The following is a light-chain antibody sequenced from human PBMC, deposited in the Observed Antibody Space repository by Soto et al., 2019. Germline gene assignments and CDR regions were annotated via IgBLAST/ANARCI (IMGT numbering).Light chain of an antibody. V-gene: IGLV2-14*01. Sequence: QSALTQPASVSGSPGQSITISCTGTSSDVGGYNYVSWYQQHPGKAPKLMIYDVNNRPSGVSNRFSGSKSGNTASLTISGLQAEDEADYYCSSYTRSSTGIFGGGTKVTVL. CDR3: SSYTRSSTGI. CDR1: SSDVGGYNY. J-gene: IGLJ2*01. CDR2: DVN.